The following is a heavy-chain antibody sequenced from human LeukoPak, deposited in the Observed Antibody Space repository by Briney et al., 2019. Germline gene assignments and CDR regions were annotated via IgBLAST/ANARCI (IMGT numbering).Heavy chain of an antibody. D-gene: IGHD6-19*01. Sequence: SVKVSCTASGGTFSSYAISWVRQAPGQGLEWMGRIIPILGIANYAQKFQGRVTITADKSTSTAYMELSSLRSEDTAVYYCARNRGYSSGWYFWGQGTLVTVSS. CDR3: ARNRGYSSGWYF. CDR2: IIPILGIA. J-gene: IGHJ4*02. V-gene: IGHV1-69*04. CDR1: GGTFSSYA.